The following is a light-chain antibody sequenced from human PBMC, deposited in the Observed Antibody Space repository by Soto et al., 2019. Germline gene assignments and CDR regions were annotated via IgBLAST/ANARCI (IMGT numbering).Light chain of an antibody. CDR3: SSYTSSSRV. Sequence: QSVLTQPASVSGSPGQSITISCSGTSSNIGGYNVVSWYQQRPGKAPKLMLYEVSNRPSGVSNRFSGSKSGNTASLTISGLQAEDEADYYCSSYTSSSRVFGTGTKVTVL. CDR2: EVS. V-gene: IGLV2-14*01. J-gene: IGLJ1*01. CDR1: SSNIGGYNV.